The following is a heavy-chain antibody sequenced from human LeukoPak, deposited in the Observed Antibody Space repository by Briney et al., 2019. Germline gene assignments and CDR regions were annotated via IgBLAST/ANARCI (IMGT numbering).Heavy chain of an antibody. Sequence: ASVKVSCKASGYTFTGYYMHWVRQAPGQELEWMGWINPNSGGTNYAQKFQGRVTMTRDTSISTAYMELSRLRSDDTAVYYCARGRGYGSGSYYSPWGQGTLVTVSS. J-gene: IGHJ4*02. CDR1: GYTFTGYY. V-gene: IGHV1-2*02. D-gene: IGHD3-10*01. CDR3: ARGRGYGSGSYYSP. CDR2: INPNSGGT.